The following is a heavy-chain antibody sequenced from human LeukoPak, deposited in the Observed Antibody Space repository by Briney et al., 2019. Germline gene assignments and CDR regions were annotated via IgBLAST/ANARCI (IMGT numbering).Heavy chain of an antibody. J-gene: IGHJ4*02. D-gene: IGHD2/OR15-2a*01. Sequence: ASVKVSCKASGYTFTSYGISWVRQAPGQGLEWIGWISAYNGNTNYAQKLQGRVTMTTDTSTSTAYMELRSLRSDDTAVYYCARVTPPTTEDYLTFFDYWGQGTLVTVSS. CDR2: ISAYNGNT. CDR1: GYTFTSYG. V-gene: IGHV1-18*01. CDR3: ARVTPPTTEDYLTFFDY.